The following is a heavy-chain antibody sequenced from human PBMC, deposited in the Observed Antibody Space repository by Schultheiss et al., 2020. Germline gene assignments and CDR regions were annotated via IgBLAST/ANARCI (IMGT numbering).Heavy chain of an antibody. Sequence: GGSLRLSCAASGFTFSSYGMHWVRQAPGKGLEWVAVISYDGSNKYYADSVKGRFTISRDNSKNSLYLQMNSLRAEDTAVYYCASGNWFDYWGQGTLVTVSS. CDR1: GFTFSSYG. CDR3: ASGNWFDY. J-gene: IGHJ5*01. V-gene: IGHV3-30*03. CDR2: ISYDGSNK.